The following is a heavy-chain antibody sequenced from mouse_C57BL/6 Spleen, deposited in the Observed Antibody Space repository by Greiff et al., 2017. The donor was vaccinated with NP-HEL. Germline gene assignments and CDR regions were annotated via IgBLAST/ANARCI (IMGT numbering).Heavy chain of an antibody. J-gene: IGHJ3*01. V-gene: IGHV1-61*01. D-gene: IGHD1-1*01. CDR1: GYTFTSYW. CDR2: IYPSDSET. CDR3: ARRDYGSIAWFAY. Sequence: VQLQQSGAELVRPGSSVKLSCKASGYTFTSYWMDWVKQRPGQGLEWIGNIYPSDSETHYNQKFKDKATLTVDKSSSTAYMQLSSLTSEDSAVYYCARRDYGSIAWFAYWGQRTLVTVSA.